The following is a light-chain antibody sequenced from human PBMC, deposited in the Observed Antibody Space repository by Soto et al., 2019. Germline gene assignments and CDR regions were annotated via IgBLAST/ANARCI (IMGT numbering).Light chain of an antibody. CDR1: QGISTY. V-gene: IGKV1-17*03. Sequence: DIQMTQSPSAMSASVGDRVTITCRASQGISTYLAWFQQKPGKAPKRLIYAASNLQSGVPSRFSGSGSGTEFTLTISSLQPGDFATYYCLQHNTYPRTFGQGTKVDI. J-gene: IGKJ1*01. CDR3: LQHNTYPRT. CDR2: AAS.